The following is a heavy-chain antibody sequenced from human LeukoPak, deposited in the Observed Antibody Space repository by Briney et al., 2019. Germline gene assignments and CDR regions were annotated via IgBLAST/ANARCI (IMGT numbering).Heavy chain of an antibody. CDR1: GGSFSGYY. V-gene: IGHV4-34*01. J-gene: IGHJ4*02. D-gene: IGHD5-18*01. CDR3: ARGDTAMGLDY. Sequence: PSETLSLTCAVYGGSFSGYYWSWIRQPPGKGLEWIGEINHSGSTNYNPSLKSRVTISVDTSKNQFSLKLSSVTAADTAVYYRARGDTAMGLDYWGQGTLVTVSS. CDR2: INHSGST.